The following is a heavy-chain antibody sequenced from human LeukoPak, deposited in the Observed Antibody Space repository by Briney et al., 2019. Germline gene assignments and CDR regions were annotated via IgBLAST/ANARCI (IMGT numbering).Heavy chain of an antibody. CDR2: INHSGST. V-gene: IGHV4-31*03. D-gene: IGHD1-26*01. Sequence: SQTLSLTCTVSGGSISSGGYYWSWIRQHPGKGLEWIGEINHSGSTNYHPSLKSRVTISVDTSKNQFSLKLSSVTAADTAVYYCARGRGFSGSYYWGDYWGQGTLVTVSS. CDR3: ARGRGFSGSYYWGDY. J-gene: IGHJ4*02. CDR1: GGSISSGGYY.